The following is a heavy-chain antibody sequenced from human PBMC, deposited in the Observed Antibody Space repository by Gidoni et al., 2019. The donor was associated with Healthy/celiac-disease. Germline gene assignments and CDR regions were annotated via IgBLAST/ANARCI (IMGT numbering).Heavy chain of an antibody. CDR3: ARDGGGILTEGGFDY. D-gene: IGHD3-9*01. Sequence: QVQLVESGGGVVQPGRSLRLSCQASGFTFSSYAMHWVRQAPGKGLEWVAVISYDGSNKYYADSVKGRFTISRDNSKNTLYLQMNSLRAEDTAVYYCARDGGGILTEGGFDYWGQGTLVTVSS. J-gene: IGHJ4*02. CDR1: GFTFSSYA. CDR2: ISYDGSNK. V-gene: IGHV3-30-3*01.